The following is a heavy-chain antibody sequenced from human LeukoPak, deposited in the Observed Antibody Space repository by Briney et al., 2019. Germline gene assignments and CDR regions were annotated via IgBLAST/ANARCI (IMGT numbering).Heavy chain of an antibody. CDR2: INWNGGST. J-gene: IGHJ4*02. Sequence: GGSLRLSCAASGVTFDDCDMSWGRQAPGKGLDLVSGINWNGGSTGYADSVKGRFTISRDNAKNSLYLQMNSLRAEDTALYYCARRDYYGSGSPDYWGQGTLVTVSS. D-gene: IGHD3-10*01. V-gene: IGHV3-20*04. CDR3: ARRDYYGSGSPDY. CDR1: GVTFDDCD.